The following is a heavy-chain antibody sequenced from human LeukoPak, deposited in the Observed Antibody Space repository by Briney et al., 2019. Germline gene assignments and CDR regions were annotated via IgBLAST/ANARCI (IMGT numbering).Heavy chain of an antibody. CDR2: IYPGDSDT. CDR1: GYSFTSYW. V-gene: IGHV5-51*01. CDR3: ATRHYDTLTGPKRKNYYYYGMDV. Sequence: GEPLKISCKGSGYSFTSYWIGWVRQMPGKGLEWMGIIYPGDSDTRYSPSFQGQVTISADKSISTAYLQWSSLKASDTAMYYCATRHYDTLTGPKRKNYYYYGMDVWGQGTTVTVSS. J-gene: IGHJ6*02. D-gene: IGHD3-9*01.